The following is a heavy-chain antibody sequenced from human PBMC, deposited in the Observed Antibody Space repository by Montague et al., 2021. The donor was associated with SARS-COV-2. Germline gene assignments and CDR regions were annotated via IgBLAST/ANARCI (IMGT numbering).Heavy chain of an antibody. J-gene: IGHJ4*02. CDR3: ARETGTTVSLDY. Sequence: PALVKPTQTLTLTCTFSGFSLSTSGICVSWIRQPPGKALEWLARXXWDDDKYYSTSLKTRLTISKDTSKNQVVLTMTNMDPVDTATYYCARETGTTVSLDYWGQGTLVTVSS. D-gene: IGHD1-7*01. CDR1: GFSLSTSGIC. CDR2: XXWDDDK. V-gene: IGHV2-70*11.